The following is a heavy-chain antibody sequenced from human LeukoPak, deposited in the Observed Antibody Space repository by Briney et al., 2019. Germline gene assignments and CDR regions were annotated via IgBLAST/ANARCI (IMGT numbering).Heavy chain of an antibody. CDR1: GFIFTNYW. Sequence: GESLKISCQVSGFIFTNYWIGWVRQMPGKGLESMGLIYPTDSDTTYSPSFQGQVTISADRSISTVYLQWSSLKASDTAMYYCARQSRDGSKNRGYYFDYWGQGTLVTVSS. V-gene: IGHV5-51*01. J-gene: IGHJ4*02. CDR2: IYPTDSDT. CDR3: ARQSRDGSKNRGYYFDY. D-gene: IGHD3-10*01.